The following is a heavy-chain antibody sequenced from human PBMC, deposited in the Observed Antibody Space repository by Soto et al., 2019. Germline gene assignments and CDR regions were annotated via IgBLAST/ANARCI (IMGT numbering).Heavy chain of an antibody. J-gene: IGHJ6*02. CDR1: GYTFTSYH. CDR3: ARGSSWFGMDV. Sequence: ASVKVSCKASGYTFTSYHINWVRQATGQGLEWMGWMNPNSGNTGHAQKFQGRVTMTRNTSISTAYMELSSLRSEDTAVYYCARGSSWFGMDVWGQGTTVTVSS. D-gene: IGHD6-13*01. CDR2: MNPNSGNT. V-gene: IGHV1-8*01.